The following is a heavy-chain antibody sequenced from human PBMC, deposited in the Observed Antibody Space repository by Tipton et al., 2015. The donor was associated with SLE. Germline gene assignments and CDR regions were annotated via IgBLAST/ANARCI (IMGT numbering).Heavy chain of an antibody. Sequence: SLRLSCAASGFTFSSYAMSWVRQAPGRGLEWVSAISGSGGSTYYADSVKGRFTISRDNSKNTLYLQMNSLRAEDTAVYYCAKDPPYRIVGDTGFDYWGQGTLVTVSS. D-gene: IGHD1-26*01. V-gene: IGHV3-23*01. J-gene: IGHJ4*02. CDR2: ISGSGGST. CDR3: AKDPPYRIVGDTGFDY. CDR1: GFTFSSYA.